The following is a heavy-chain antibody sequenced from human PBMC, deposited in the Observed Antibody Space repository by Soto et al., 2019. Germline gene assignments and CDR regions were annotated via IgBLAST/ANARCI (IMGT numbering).Heavy chain of an antibody. D-gene: IGHD3-3*01. Sequence: VSVKVSCKASGSTFTSYGIIWVRQAPGQGLEWMGWISAYNGNTNYAQKLQGRVTMTTDTSTSTAYMELRSLRSDDTAVYYCARAPYDFWSGYYTGIAFDIWGQGTMVTVSS. J-gene: IGHJ3*02. CDR1: GSTFTSYG. V-gene: IGHV1-18*01. CDR2: ISAYNGNT. CDR3: ARAPYDFWSGYYTGIAFDI.